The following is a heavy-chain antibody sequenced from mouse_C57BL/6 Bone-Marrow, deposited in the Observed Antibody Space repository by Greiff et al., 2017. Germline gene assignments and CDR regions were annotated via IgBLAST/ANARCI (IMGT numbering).Heavy chain of an antibody. CDR1: GYTFTDYY. CDR2: INPYNGGT. Sequence: EVQRVESGPVLVKPGASVKMSCKASGYTFTDYYMNWVKQSPGKSLEWIGVINPYNGGTSYNQKFKGKATLTVDKSSSTAYMELNSLTAEDSAVYYCARGGATYWYFDVWGTGTTVTVSS. J-gene: IGHJ1*03. V-gene: IGHV1-19*01. CDR3: ARGGATYWYFDV.